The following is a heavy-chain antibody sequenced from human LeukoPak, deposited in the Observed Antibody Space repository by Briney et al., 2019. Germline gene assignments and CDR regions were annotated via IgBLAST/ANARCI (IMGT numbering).Heavy chain of an antibody. V-gene: IGHV4-34*01. D-gene: IGHD5-12*01. Sequence: SETLSLTCAVYGGSFSGYHWSWIRQPPGKGLEWIGEINHSGSTNYNPSLKSRVTISVDTSKNQFSLKLSSVTAADTAVYYCARGPVSGYDYDAFDIWGQGTMVTVSS. CDR2: INHSGST. CDR3: ARGPVSGYDYDAFDI. CDR1: GGSFSGYH. J-gene: IGHJ3*02.